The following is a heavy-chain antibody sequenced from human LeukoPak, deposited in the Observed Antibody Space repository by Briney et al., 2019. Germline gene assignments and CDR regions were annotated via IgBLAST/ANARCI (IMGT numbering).Heavy chain of an antibody. J-gene: IGHJ6*03. CDR1: GFTFSSSS. CDR2: ISSSSSTI. V-gene: IGHV3-48*01. Sequence: GGSLRLSCAASGFTFSSSSMNWVRQAPGKGLEWVSYISSSSSTIYYADSVKGRFTISRNNAKNSLYLQMNSLRAEDTAVYYCATLPVVPAARSLYYYYYYIDVWGKGTTVTVSS. D-gene: IGHD2-2*01. CDR3: ATLPVVPAARSLYYYYYYIDV.